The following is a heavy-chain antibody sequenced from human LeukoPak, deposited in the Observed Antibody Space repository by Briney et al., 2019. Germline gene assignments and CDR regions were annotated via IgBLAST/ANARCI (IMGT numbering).Heavy chain of an antibody. V-gene: IGHV1-2*02. Sequence: ASVTVSCKASGYTFTGYYMHWVRQAPGQGLEWMGWINPNSGGTNYAQKFQGRVTMTRDTSISTAYMELSRLRSDDTAVYYCARQWFGELFMGYWGQGTLVTVSS. J-gene: IGHJ4*02. CDR3: ARQWFGELFMGY. D-gene: IGHD3-10*01. CDR1: GYTFTGYY. CDR2: INPNSGGT.